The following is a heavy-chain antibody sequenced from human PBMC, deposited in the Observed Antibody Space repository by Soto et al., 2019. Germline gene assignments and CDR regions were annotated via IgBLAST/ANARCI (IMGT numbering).Heavy chain of an antibody. CDR2: ISYNGKRK. J-gene: IGHJ6*02. V-gene: IGHV3-30*04. CDR1: GFSFSSYA. D-gene: IGHD5-12*01. Sequence: QVQLVESGGGVVQPGRSLRLSCAASGFSFSSYAVHWVRQAPGKGLEWVAVISYNGKRKHYTDSVKGRFILSRDESKNTLHLHMNSLRVEDTTVYYCARDGVATINYSYYFVDVWGQGTTVTVS. CDR3: ARDGVATINYSYYFVDV.